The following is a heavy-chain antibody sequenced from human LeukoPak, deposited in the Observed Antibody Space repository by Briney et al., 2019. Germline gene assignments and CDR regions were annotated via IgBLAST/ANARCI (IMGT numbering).Heavy chain of an antibody. CDR2: IYHSGST. D-gene: IGHD1-7*01. V-gene: IGHV4-38-2*02. CDR3: ARDGITGTSRAINWFDP. Sequence: SETLSLTCTVSGYSISSGYYWGWVRQPPGKGLEWIGSIYHSGSTYYNPSLKSRVTISVDTSKNQFSLKLSSVTAADTAVYYCARDGITGTSRAINWFDPWGQGTLVTVSS. CDR1: GYSISSGYY. J-gene: IGHJ5*02.